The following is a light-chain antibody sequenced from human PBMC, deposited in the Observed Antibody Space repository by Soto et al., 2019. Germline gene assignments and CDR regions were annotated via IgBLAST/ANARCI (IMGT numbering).Light chain of an antibody. Sequence: EIVLTQSPGTLSLSTGERATLSCRASQSVSSNYLAWYQQKPGQAPRLLIYGASSRATGIPDRFSGSGSGTDFTLTISRLEPEDFAVYYCQQYGSSPQTFGQGTKV. CDR1: QSVSSNY. V-gene: IGKV3-20*01. J-gene: IGKJ1*01. CDR2: GAS. CDR3: QQYGSSPQT.